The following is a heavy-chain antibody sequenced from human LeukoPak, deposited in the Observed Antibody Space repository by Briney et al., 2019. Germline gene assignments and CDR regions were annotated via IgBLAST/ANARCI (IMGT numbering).Heavy chain of an antibody. Sequence: KTGGSLRLSCAASGFTLSRYNMNWVRQAPGKGLEWVSSISTSSSYIYYADSVKGRFTISRDNAKNSLYLQMNSLRAEDTAVYYCASSAIAARGVNDYWGQGTLVTVSS. D-gene: IGHD6-6*01. J-gene: IGHJ4*02. V-gene: IGHV3-21*01. CDR3: ASSAIAARGVNDY. CDR2: ISTSSSYI. CDR1: GFTLSRYN.